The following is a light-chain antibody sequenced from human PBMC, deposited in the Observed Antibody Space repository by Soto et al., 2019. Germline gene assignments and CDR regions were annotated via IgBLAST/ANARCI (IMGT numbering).Light chain of an antibody. Sequence: DIQMTQSPSTLSASAGDRVTITFRSSQSISTWLAWYQQKPGKAPKLLIYGASSLASGVPSRFSGSGSGTEFTLTISSLQPDDFATYYCQQHNGYSERMFGQGTKVDIK. V-gene: IGKV1-5*01. CDR3: QQHNGYSERM. J-gene: IGKJ1*01. CDR2: GAS. CDR1: QSISTW.